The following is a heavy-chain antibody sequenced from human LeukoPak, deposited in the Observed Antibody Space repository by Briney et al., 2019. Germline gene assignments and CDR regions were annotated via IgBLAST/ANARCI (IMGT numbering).Heavy chain of an antibody. Sequence: GGSLRLSCVASGFILSRYWMYWVRQAPGKGLMYLSRNNGDGSTTIYADVVKGRFTMSRDNVKNTLYLQMNSLRVEDTAVYYCARDPRNVGLAPWGQGTLVTVSS. J-gene: IGHJ5*02. V-gene: IGHV3-74*01. CDR1: GFILSRYW. CDR3: ARDPRNVGLAP. CDR2: NNGDGSTT. D-gene: IGHD2-15*01.